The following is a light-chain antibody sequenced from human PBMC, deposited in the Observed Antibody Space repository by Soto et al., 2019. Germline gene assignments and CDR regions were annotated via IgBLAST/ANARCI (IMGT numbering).Light chain of an antibody. CDR3: QQYNNWPRT. CDR1: QSVSSY. CDR2: DAS. J-gene: IGKJ1*01. Sequence: IVLTHSPATLSLSPWQRSTLYFSASQSVSSYLAWYQQKPGQAPRLLIYDASNRATGIPARFSGSGSGTEFTLTISSLQSEDFAVYYCQQYNNWPRTFGQGTKVDIK. V-gene: IGKV3-11*01.